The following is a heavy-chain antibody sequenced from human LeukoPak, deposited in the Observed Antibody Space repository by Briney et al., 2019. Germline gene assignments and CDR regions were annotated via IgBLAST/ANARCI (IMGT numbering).Heavy chain of an antibody. Sequence: PSATLSLTCTVSGGSISSYYWSWIRQPPGKGLEWIGYIYYSGSTNYNPSLKSRVTISVDTSKNQFSLKLSSVTAADTAVYYCARLVRWLQLYYFDYWGQGTLVTVSS. CDR3: ARLVRWLQLYYFDY. CDR1: GGSISSYY. V-gene: IGHV4-59*08. J-gene: IGHJ4*02. D-gene: IGHD5-24*01. CDR2: IYYSGST.